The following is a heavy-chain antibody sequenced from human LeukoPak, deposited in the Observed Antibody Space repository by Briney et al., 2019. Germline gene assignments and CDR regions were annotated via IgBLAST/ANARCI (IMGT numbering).Heavy chain of an antibody. D-gene: IGHD3-22*01. CDR2: ISSSSSYI. CDR3: ARVPPNYYDSSGYFDY. CDR1: GFTFSSYS. Sequence: KPGGSLRLSCAASGFTFSSYSMSWVRQAPGKGLEWVSSISSSSSYIYYADSVKGRFTISRDNAKNSLYLQMNSLRAEDTAVYYCARVPPNYYDSSGYFDYWGQGTLVTVSS. J-gene: IGHJ4*02. V-gene: IGHV3-21*01.